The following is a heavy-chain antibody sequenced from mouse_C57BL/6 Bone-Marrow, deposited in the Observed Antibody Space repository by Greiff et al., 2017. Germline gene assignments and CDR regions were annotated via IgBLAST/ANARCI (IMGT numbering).Heavy chain of an antibody. CDR1: GYTFTSYW. CDR3: ARGDGSSPFAY. D-gene: IGHD1-1*01. J-gene: IGHJ3*01. CDR2: IDPSDSYT. V-gene: IGHV1-59*01. Sequence: VQLQQPGAELVRPGTSVKLSCKASGYTFTSYWMHWVKQRPGQGLEWIGVIDPSDSYTNYNQKFKGKATLTVDTSSSTAYMQLSSLTSEDSAVYYCARGDGSSPFAYWGQGTLVTVSA.